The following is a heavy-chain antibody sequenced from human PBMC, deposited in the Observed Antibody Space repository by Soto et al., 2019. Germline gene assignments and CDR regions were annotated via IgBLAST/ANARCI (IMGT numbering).Heavy chain of an antibody. CDR3: ARDWEKNWFVP. CDR1: GFTFSSYS. D-gene: IGHD1-26*01. J-gene: IGHJ5*02. V-gene: IGHV3-48*01. Sequence: EVQLVESGGGLVQPGGSLRLSCAASGFTFSSYSMNWVRQAPGKGLEWVSYISSSSSTIYYADSVKGRFTISRDNAKNSLYLQMNSLRAEDTAVYYCARDWEKNWFVPWGQGTLVTVSS. CDR2: ISSSSSTI.